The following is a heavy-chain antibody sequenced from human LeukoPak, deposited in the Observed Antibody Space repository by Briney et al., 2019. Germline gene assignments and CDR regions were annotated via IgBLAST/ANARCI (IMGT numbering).Heavy chain of an antibody. V-gene: IGHV1-69*01. Sequence: SVKVSCRASGGTFSSYAISWVRQAPGQGLEWMGGIIPIFGTANYAQKFQGRVTITADESTSTAYVELSSLRSEDTAVYYCARHPQGEVQVYYYYYMDVWGKGTTVTVSS. J-gene: IGHJ6*03. CDR2: IIPIFGTA. D-gene: IGHD1-26*01. CDR1: GGTFSSYA. CDR3: ARHPQGEVQVYYYYYMDV.